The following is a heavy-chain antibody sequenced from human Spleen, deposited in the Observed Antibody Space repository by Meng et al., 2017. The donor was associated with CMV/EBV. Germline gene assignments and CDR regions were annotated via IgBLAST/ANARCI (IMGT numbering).Heavy chain of an antibody. D-gene: IGHD1-26*01. CDR2: IHPHRGDT. CDR1: GYTFTAHY. V-gene: IGHV1-2*02. J-gene: IGHJ6*02. Sequence: ASVKVSCKASGYTFTAHYFHWVRQAPGQGLEWMGWIHPHRGDTNYAQQFQGRVTMTRDTSISTAYMEPSRLRSDDTAVYYCARDLGGATTYYYYGMDVWGQGTTVTVSS. CDR3: ARDLGGATTYYYYGMDV.